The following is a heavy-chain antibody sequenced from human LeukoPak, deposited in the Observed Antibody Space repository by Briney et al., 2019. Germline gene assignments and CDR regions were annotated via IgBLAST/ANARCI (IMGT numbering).Heavy chain of an antibody. J-gene: IGHJ5*02. D-gene: IGHD4-17*01. CDR1: GYSISSSSYY. V-gene: IGHV4-39*07. CDR2: IYYSGST. CDR3: ARVGETTA. Sequence: SQTLSLTCTVSGYSISSSSYYWGWIRQPPGKGLEWIGSIYYSGSTYYNPSLKSRVTISVDTSKNQFSLKLSSVTAADTAVYYCARVGETTAWGQGTLVTVSS.